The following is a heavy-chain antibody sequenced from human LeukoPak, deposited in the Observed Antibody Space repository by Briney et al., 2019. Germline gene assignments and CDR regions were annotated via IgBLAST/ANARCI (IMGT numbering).Heavy chain of an antibody. V-gene: IGHV3-23*01. CDR2: ISGSGGST. Sequence: GGTLRLSCAASGFTFSSYGMSWVRQAPGKGLEWVSAISGSGGSTYYADSVKGRFTISRDNSKNTLYLQMNSLRAEDTAVYYCAKAGEVAPDYDILTGYYQNYYYYYMDVWGKGTTVTVSS. CDR3: AKAGEVAPDYDILTGYYQNYYYYYMDV. CDR1: GFTFSSYG. J-gene: IGHJ6*03. D-gene: IGHD3-9*01.